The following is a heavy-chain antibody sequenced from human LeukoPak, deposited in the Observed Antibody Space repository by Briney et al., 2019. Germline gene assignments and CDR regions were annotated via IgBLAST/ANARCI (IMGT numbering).Heavy chain of an antibody. Sequence: ASVKVSCKASGYTFTGYYMHWVRQAPGRGLEWMGRINPNSGGTNYAQKFQGRVTMTRDTSISTAYMELSRLRSDDTAVYYCARLGGPTTVTMGFDPWGQGTLVTVSS. CDR2: INPNSGGT. CDR3: ARLGGPTTVTMGFDP. CDR1: GYTFTGYY. J-gene: IGHJ5*02. D-gene: IGHD4-17*01. V-gene: IGHV1-2*06.